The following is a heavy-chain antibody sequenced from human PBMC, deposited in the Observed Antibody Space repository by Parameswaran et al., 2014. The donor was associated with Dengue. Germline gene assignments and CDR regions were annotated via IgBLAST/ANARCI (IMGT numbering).Heavy chain of an antibody. CDR2: INPSGGST. J-gene: IGHJ6*02. D-gene: IGHD3-22*01. CDR3: ARIDYYYYYGLEL. Sequence: WVRQAPGQGLEWMGIINPSGGSTTYAQKFLGRVTMTRDTSTSTVYMELSSLRSEDTAVYYCARIDYYYYYGLELWGQGTTVTVSS. V-gene: IGHV1-46*01.